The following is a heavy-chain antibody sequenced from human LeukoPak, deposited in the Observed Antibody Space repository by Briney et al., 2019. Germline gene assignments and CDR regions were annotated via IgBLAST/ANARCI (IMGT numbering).Heavy chain of an antibody. CDR1: KFIFSNYW. D-gene: IGHD3-10*01. J-gene: IGHJ4*02. V-gene: IGHV3-23*01. Sequence: GGSLRLSCAASKFIFSNYWMSWVRQAPGKGLEWVSDISGSGGSTYYADSVKGRFTISRDNSKNTLYLQMNSLRAEDTAVYYCAKDSIFGDLNYFDYWGQGTLVTVSS. CDR3: AKDSIFGDLNYFDY. CDR2: ISGSGGST.